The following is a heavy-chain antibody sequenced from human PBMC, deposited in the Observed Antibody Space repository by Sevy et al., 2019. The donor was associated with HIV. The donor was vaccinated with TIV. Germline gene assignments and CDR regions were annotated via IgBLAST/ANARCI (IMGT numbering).Heavy chain of an antibody. CDR3: ARGIAAPRGMDV. CDR2: LFYSGST. J-gene: IGHJ6*02. V-gene: IGHV4-59*01. CDR1: GDSISNYY. D-gene: IGHD6-13*01. Sequence: SETLSLTCTVSGDSISNYYWSWIRQPPGKGLEWIGYLFYSGSTNYNPSLKSRVTISVDTTKNQVYLKVRAVTAADTAVYYCARGIAAPRGMDVWGQGTTVTVSS.